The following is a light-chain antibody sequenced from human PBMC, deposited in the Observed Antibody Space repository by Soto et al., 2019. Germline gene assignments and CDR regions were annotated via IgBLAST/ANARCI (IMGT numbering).Light chain of an antibody. Sequence: DVQMTRSPSSLSASVGERVTITCGAGQNITSYLAWYQQKPGNAPNSLIYAASSLQTGVPSRFSGSESGTDFTLTISNLQPEDSATYCCQQYNIYPLTFGGGTKVEIK. CDR3: QQYNIYPLT. J-gene: IGKJ4*01. CDR2: AAS. V-gene: IGKV1D-16*01. CDR1: QNITSY.